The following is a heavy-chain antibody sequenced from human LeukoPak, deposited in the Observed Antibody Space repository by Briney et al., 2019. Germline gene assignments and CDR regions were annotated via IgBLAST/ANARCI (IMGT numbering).Heavy chain of an antibody. CDR3: AKDGTGGYYYLDY. CDR2: ILYDGSNE. J-gene: IGHJ4*02. V-gene: IGHV3-30*18. D-gene: IGHD3-22*01. Sequence: GGSLRLSCAASGFTFSSHGMHWVRQAPGLGLEWVALILYDGSNELYADSVQGRFTISRDSSRNTLYLQMNSLRAEDTAVYYCAKDGTGGYYYLDYWGQGTLVTVSS. CDR1: GFTFSSHG.